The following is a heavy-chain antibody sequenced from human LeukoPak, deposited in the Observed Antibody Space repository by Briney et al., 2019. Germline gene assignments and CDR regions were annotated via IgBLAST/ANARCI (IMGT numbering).Heavy chain of an antibody. J-gene: IGHJ4*02. CDR3: ARLYSSSSGRALDY. CDR1: GFTFSSYE. V-gene: IGHV3-48*03. D-gene: IGHD6-6*01. CDR2: ISSSGSNI. Sequence: PGGSLRLSCAASGFTFSSYEMNWVRQAPGKGLEWVSYISSSGSNIYYADSVKGRFTISRDNAKNSLFLQMNSLRAEDTAVYYCARLYSSSSGRALDYWRQGTLVTVSS.